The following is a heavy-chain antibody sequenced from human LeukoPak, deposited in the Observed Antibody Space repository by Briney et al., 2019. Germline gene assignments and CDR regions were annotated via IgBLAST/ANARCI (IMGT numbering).Heavy chain of an antibody. CDR1: GGSISSGGYY. J-gene: IGHJ4*02. CDR3: ARVSIGSGSYYNDY. D-gene: IGHD3-10*01. V-gene: IGHV4-31*03. Sequence: SQTLPLTCTVSGGSISSGGYYWSWIRQHPGKGLEWIGYIYYSGSTYYNPSLKSRVTISVDTSKNQFSLKLSSVTAADTAVYYCARVSIGSGSYYNDYWGQGTLVTVSS. CDR2: IYYSGST.